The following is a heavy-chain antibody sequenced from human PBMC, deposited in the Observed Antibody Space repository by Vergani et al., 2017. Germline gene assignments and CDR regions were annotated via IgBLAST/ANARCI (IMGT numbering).Heavy chain of an antibody. Sequence: QVQLQESGPGLVKPSETLSLTCTVSGGSISSYYWSWIRQPPGKGLEWIGYIYYSGSTNYNPSLTSRVTISVDTSKNQFSLKLSSVTAADTAVYYWASCPPSSGWYSFWGQGTLVTVSS. CDR2: IYYSGST. J-gene: IGHJ4*02. CDR1: GGSISSYY. CDR3: ASCPPSSGWYSF. D-gene: IGHD6-19*01. V-gene: IGHV4-59*12.